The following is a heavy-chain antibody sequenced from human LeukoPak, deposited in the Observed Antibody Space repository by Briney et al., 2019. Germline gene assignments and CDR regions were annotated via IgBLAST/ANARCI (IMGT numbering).Heavy chain of an antibody. CDR3: ARGQVPAARGYNWFDP. D-gene: IGHD2-2*01. CDR1: GWSFNDYY. CDR2: INARGDT. Sequence: KTSETLSLTCAVYGWSFNDYYWIWIRQPPGKGLEWIGEINARGDTNYNPSLKSRVTISVDTSKKQFSLRLTSMIAADTALYYCARGQVPAARGYNWFDPWGQGTLVTVSS. V-gene: IGHV4-34*01. J-gene: IGHJ5*02.